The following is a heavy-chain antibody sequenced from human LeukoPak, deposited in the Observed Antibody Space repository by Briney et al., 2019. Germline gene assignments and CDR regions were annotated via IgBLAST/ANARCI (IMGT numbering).Heavy chain of an antibody. V-gene: IGHV3-21*04. CDR1: GFTFSSYS. J-gene: IGHJ4*02. D-gene: IGHD3-10*01. CDR2: ISSSSSYI. CDR3: VRGGSNYGIIIYSRYFAY. Sequence: GGSLRLSCAASGFTFSSYSMNWVRQAPGKGLEWVSFISSSSSYIYYADSVKGRFTISRDNAKNSLYLQMNSLRAEDTAVYYCVRGGSNYGIIIYSRYFAYWGQGTLVTVSS.